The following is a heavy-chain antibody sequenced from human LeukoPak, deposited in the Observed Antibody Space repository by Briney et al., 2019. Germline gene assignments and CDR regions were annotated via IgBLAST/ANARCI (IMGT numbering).Heavy chain of an antibody. CDR2: ISGRSGTT. CDR3: AKVGTVYFPLDF. J-gene: IGHJ4*02. CDR1: GFTFSSYS. V-gene: IGHV3-23*01. D-gene: IGHD2/OR15-2a*01. Sequence: PGGSLRLSCAASGFTFSSYSMNWVRQAPGKGLEWVSAISGRSGTTYYADSVKGRFTISRDNSKNTLYLQMNSLRAGDTAVYYCAKVGTVYFPLDFWGQGALVTVSS.